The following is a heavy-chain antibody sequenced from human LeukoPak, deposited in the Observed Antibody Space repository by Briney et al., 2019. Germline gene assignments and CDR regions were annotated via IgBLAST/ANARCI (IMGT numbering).Heavy chain of an antibody. CDR3: ARGVQLWSYYFDY. J-gene: IGHJ4*02. Sequence: GGSLRLSCVASGFAFDDYTLHWVRRSPGKGLEWASLITWDGGYTYYADSVQGRFTISRDNSKNSLYLQMNNLRVEDAALYYCARGVQLWSYYFDYWGQGTLVTVSS. V-gene: IGHV3-43D*03. D-gene: IGHD5-18*01. CDR1: GFAFDDYT. CDR2: ITWDGGYT.